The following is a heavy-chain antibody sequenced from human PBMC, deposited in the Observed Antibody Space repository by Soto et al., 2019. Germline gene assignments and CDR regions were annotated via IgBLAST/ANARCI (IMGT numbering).Heavy chain of an antibody. CDR2: IKQDGSEK. D-gene: IGHD3-10*01. Sequence: PGGSLRLSCAASGFTFSSYWMSWVRQAPGKGLEWVANIKQDGSEKYYVDSVKGRFTISRDNAKNSLYLQMNSLRAEDTAVYYCARRSGQRYYYYGMDVWGQGTTVTVSS. CDR3: ARRSGQRYYYYGMDV. V-gene: IGHV3-7*01. J-gene: IGHJ6*02. CDR1: GFTFSSYW.